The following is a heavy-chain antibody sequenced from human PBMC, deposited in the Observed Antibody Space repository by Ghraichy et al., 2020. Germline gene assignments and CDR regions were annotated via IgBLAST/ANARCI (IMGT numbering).Heavy chain of an antibody. CDR1: GFTFSNYG. J-gene: IGHJ5*02. Sequence: GGSLRLSCAASGFTFSNYGMHWVRQAPGKGLEWVAVISYDGSNKDYADSVKGRFTISRDNSKNTLYLQMNSLRAEDTALYYCARDRAREQGWLDPWGQGTLVTVSS. CDR2: ISYDGSNK. D-gene: IGHD1-26*01. V-gene: IGHV3-30-3*01. CDR3: ARDRAREQGWLDP.